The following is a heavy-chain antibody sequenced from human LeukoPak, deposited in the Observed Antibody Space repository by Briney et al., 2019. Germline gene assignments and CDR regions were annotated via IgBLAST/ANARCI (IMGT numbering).Heavy chain of an antibody. CDR2: IIPILGIA. CDR1: GGTFSSYA. CDR3: ARDSMTTVTTGTFDY. J-gene: IGHJ4*02. D-gene: IGHD4-17*01. V-gene: IGHV1-69*04. Sequence: WASVKVSCKASGGTFSSYAISWVRQAPGQGLEWMGRIIPILGIANYAQKFQGRVTITADKSTSTAYMELSSLRSEDTAVYYCARDSMTTVTTGTFDYWGQGTLVTVSS.